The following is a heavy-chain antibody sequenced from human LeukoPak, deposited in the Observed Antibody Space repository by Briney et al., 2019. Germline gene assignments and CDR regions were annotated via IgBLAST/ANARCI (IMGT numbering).Heavy chain of an antibody. D-gene: IGHD3-16*01. CDR2: INPNSGGT. CDR3: AKVGVAQFDY. Sequence: GASVKVSCKASGYTFTGYYMHWVRQAPGQGLEWMGWINPNSGGTDYAQKFQGRVTMTRDTSINTAYMEPSRVRSDDTAVYYCAKVGVAQFDYWGQETLVTVSS. CDR1: GYTFTGYY. J-gene: IGHJ4*02. V-gene: IGHV1-2*02.